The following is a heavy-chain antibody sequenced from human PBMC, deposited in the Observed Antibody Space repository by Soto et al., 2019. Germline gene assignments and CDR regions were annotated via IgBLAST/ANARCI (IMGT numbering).Heavy chain of an antibody. V-gene: IGHV4-34*01. CDR1: GGSFSGYY. CDR3: ARIRITMAPGVISRYYGMAV. Sequence: SETLSLTCAVCGGSFSGYYWSWIRQPPGKGRWWMGGINHSGSTNYNPPLKSRVPISVDTSKNQFSLKLSSVTAADTAVYYCARIRITMAPGVISRYYGMAVCGQGPTVT. CDR2: INHSGST. J-gene: IGHJ6*02. D-gene: IGHD3-10*01.